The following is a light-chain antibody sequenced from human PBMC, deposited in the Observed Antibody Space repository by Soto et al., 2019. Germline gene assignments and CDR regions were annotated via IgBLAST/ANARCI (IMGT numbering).Light chain of an antibody. CDR1: NVGSKR. CDR3: HVWGSSSLDPGCG. J-gene: IGLJ1*01. CDR2: DDS. Sequence: SALAQLPSVSVAPGRTARITSGGNNVGSKRVHWYLQKPGQAPVLAVYDDSDPPSGIPEGFSGSNPGNTATLTIRRVEAGDEADDYCHVWGSSSLDPGCGFGTGT. V-gene: IGLV3-21*02.